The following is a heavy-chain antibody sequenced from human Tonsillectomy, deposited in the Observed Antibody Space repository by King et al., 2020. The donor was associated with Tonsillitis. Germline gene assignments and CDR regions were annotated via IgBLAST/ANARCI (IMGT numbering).Heavy chain of an antibody. CDR1: GFTVSSNY. V-gene: IGHV3-53*01. CDR3: ARDLGYYYGPGGLGAFDI. D-gene: IGHD3-10*01. J-gene: IGHJ3*02. CDR2: IYSGGST. Sequence: VQLVESGGGLIQPGGSLRLSCAASGFTVSSNYMNWVRQAPGKGLEWVSVIYSGGSTYYADSVKGRFTISRDNSKITLSLQMNSLRAEDTAVYYCARDLGYYYGPGGLGAFDIWGRGTLVTVSS.